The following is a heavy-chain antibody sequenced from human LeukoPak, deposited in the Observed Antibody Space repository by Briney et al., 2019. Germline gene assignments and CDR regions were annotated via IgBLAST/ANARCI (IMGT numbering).Heavy chain of an antibody. CDR2: ISSSGSTI. CDR1: GFTVSSNY. V-gene: IGHV3-11*01. D-gene: IGHD4-23*01. CDR3: ARDFRVTPYYMDV. J-gene: IGHJ6*03. Sequence: GGSLRLSCAASGFTVSSNYMSWIRQAPGKGLEWVSYISSSGSTIYYTDSVKGRFTISRDNAKNSLYLQMNSLRAEDTAVYYCARDFRVTPYYMDVWGKGTTVTVSS.